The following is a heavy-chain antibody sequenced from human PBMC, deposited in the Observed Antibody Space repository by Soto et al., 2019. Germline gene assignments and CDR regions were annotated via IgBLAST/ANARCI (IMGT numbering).Heavy chain of an antibody. CDR1: GGSISSGGYY. CDR3: ARDFTDSSGPTLGMGV. J-gene: IGHJ6*02. CDR2: IYYSGST. D-gene: IGHD6-19*01. Sequence: QVQLQESGPGLVKPSQTLSLTCTVSGGSISSGGYYWSWIRQHPGKGLEWIGYIYYSGSTYYNPSLKSRVTLSVDTSKNQFSLKLSSVTAADTAVYYCARDFTDSSGPTLGMGVWGQGTTVTVSS. V-gene: IGHV4-31*03.